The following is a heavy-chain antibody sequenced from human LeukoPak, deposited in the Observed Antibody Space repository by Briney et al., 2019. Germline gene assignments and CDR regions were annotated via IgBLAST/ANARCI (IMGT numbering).Heavy chain of an antibody. Sequence: ASVKVSCKASGYTFINYGVSWVRQAPGQGLEWMGWISAYNGNTNCAQKFQGRVTMTTDTSTSTAYMELSSLRSEDTAVYYCARAGGYSSTLFDYWGQGTLVTVSS. CDR3: ARAGGYSSTLFDY. CDR1: GYTFINYG. J-gene: IGHJ4*02. D-gene: IGHD6-13*01. CDR2: ISAYNGNT. V-gene: IGHV1-18*01.